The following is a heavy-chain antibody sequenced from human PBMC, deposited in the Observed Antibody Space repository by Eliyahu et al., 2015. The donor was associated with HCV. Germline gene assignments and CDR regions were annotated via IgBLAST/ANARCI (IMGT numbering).Heavy chain of an antibody. D-gene: IGHD3-16*01. Sequence: QVQMVQSGGGLVKPGGSLKVSCAASGFTFSDYYMTWIRQAPGKGLEWISYISSSGSDTYYADSVKGRFTFSRDNAKNSLYVQMNSLRAEDTAVYYCVRGRDAFDIWGQGTMVTVSS. J-gene: IGHJ3*02. CDR2: ISSSGSDT. CDR3: VRGRDAFDI. V-gene: IGHV3-11*01. CDR1: GFTFSDYY.